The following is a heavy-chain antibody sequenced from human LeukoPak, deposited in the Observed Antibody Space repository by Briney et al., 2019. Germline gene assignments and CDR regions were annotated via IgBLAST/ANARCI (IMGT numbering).Heavy chain of an antibody. CDR1: GFTFSSYW. J-gene: IGHJ4*02. CDR2: IWYDGSNK. CDR3: AKEGDSSYFDY. Sequence: GGSLRLSCAASGFTFSSYWMHWVRQAPGKGLEWVAVIWYDGSNKYYADSVKGRFTISRDDSKNTLYLQMNSLRAEDTAVYYCAKEGDSSYFDYWGQGTLVTVSS. V-gene: IGHV3-33*06. D-gene: IGHD6-19*01.